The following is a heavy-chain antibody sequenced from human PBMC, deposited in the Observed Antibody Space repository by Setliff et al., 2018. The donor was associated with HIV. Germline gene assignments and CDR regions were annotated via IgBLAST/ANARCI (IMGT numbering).Heavy chain of an antibody. Sequence: GASVKVSCKASGYTFTGYYMHWVRQAPGQGLEWMGRINPNSGGTNYAQKFQGRVTMTRDTSISTAYMELSRLRSDDTAVYYCARGLSIFGVATPGFYSFMDVWGKGTTVTVSS. J-gene: IGHJ6*03. CDR1: GYTFTGYY. V-gene: IGHV1-2*06. CDR2: INPNSGGT. D-gene: IGHD3-3*01. CDR3: ARGLSIFGVATPGFYSFMDV.